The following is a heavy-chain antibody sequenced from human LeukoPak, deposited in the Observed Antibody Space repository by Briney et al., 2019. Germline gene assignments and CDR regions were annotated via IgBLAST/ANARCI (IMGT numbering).Heavy chain of an antibody. CDR3: ARGVYGLLPFHS. D-gene: IGHD2/OR15-2a*01. CDR2: TYFKSQWYS. Sequence: SQTLSLTCAISGDSVSIAAWNWIRQSPSRGLEWLGGTYFKSQWYSDYAVSVKSRITINADTSKNQFSLQLNSVTPEDTAVYYCARGVYGLLPFHSWGQGSLVTVSS. V-gene: IGHV6-1*01. J-gene: IGHJ4*02. CDR1: GDSVSIAA.